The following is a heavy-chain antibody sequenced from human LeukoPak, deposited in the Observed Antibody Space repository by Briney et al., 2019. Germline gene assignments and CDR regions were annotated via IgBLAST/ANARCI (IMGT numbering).Heavy chain of an antibody. CDR2: MSPNSGNT. J-gene: IGHJ6*03. V-gene: IGHV1-8*02. D-gene: IGHD5-12*01. CDR3: ARGPQVATLYYYYYYMDV. Sequence: ASVKVSCKASGYTFTSYDINWVRQATGQGLEWMGWMSPNSGNTGYAQKFQGRVTMTRNTSISTAYMELSSLRSEDTAVYYCARGPQVATLYYYYYYMDVWGKGTTVTISS. CDR1: GYTFTSYD.